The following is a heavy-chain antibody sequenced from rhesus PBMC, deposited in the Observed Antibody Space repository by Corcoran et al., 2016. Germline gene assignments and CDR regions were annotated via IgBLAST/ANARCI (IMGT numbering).Heavy chain of an antibody. CDR3: AREEGAIAGLAFDF. D-gene: IGHD6-25*01. Sequence: QVQLQESGPGLVKPSETLSLTCTVSGASISSNWWSWIRQPPGKGLEWSGEINGNSGSTNYNPSLKSRVTISKDASKNQFSLKLSSVTAADTAVYYCAREEGAIAGLAFDFWGQGLRVTVSS. CDR1: GASISSNW. CDR2: INGNSGST. J-gene: IGHJ3*01. V-gene: IGHV4-80*01.